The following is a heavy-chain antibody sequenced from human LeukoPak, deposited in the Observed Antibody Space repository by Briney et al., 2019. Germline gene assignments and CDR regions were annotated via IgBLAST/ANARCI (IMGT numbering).Heavy chain of an antibody. V-gene: IGHV3-53*01. CDR2: IYSGGST. J-gene: IGHJ4*02. D-gene: IGHD4/OR15-4a*01. Sequence: PGGSLRLSCAASGFIVSSNYMSWVRQAPGKGLEWVSFIYSGGSTHYSDSVKGRFTISRDNSKNTLYLQMNSLRAEDTAVYYCARRAGAYSHPYDYWGQGTLVTVSS. CDR1: GFIVSSNY. CDR3: ARRAGAYSHPYDY.